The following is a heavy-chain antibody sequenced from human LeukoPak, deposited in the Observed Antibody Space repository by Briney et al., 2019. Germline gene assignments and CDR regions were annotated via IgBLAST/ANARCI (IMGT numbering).Heavy chain of an antibody. V-gene: IGHV1-2*02. D-gene: IGHD1-26*01. CDR2: INPTTGGT. CDR3: AKVGPSGSFLYYFDY. Sequence: ASVKVPCKASGYTFTDYYIHWVRQAPGQGFEWMGWINPTTGGTNYAQKFQGRVTMTRDTSISTANMEVSRLRFDDTAVYYCAKVGPSGSFLYYFDYWGQGTLVTVSS. J-gene: IGHJ4*02. CDR1: GYTFTDYY.